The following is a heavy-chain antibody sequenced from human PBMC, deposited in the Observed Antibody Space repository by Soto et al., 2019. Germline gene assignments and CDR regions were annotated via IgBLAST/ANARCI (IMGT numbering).Heavy chain of an antibody. D-gene: IGHD6-19*01. V-gene: IGHV1-3*01. CDR2: INAGNGNT. CDR1: GYTFTSYA. CDR3: ARALYSSGWYAS. Sequence: ASVKVSCKASGYTFTSYAMHWVRQAPGQRLEWMGWINAGNGNTKYSQKFQGRVTITRDTSASTAYMELSSLRSEDTAVYYCARALYSSGWYASWGQGTLVTVSS. J-gene: IGHJ4*02.